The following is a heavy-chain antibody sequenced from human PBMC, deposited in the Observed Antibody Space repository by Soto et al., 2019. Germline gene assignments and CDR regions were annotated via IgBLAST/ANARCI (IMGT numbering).Heavy chain of an antibody. CDR2: ISGSGGST. V-gene: IGHV3-23*01. Sequence: EVQLLESGGGLVQPGGSLRLSCAASGFTFSSYAMSWVRQAPGKGLEWVSAISGSGGSTYYADSVKGRFTISRDNSKNTLYLQMNRLRAEDAAVYYCAKGVALNRKDVTGTTSSVDYWGQGTLVTVSS. CDR3: AKGVALNRKDVTGTTSSVDY. D-gene: IGHD1-7*01. CDR1: GFTFSSYA. J-gene: IGHJ4*02.